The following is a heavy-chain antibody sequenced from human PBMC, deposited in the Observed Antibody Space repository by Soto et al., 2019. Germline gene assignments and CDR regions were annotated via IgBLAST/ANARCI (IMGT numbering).Heavy chain of an antibody. Sequence: SETLSLTCAVSGGSISSSNWWSWVRQPPGKGQEWIGEIYHSGSTNYNPSLKSRVTISVDKSKNQFSLKLSSVTAADTAVYYCARVYYYGSGSYSFDYWGQGTLVTVSS. CDR1: GGSISSSNW. J-gene: IGHJ4*02. CDR3: ARVYYYGSGSYSFDY. CDR2: IYHSGST. V-gene: IGHV4-4*02. D-gene: IGHD3-10*01.